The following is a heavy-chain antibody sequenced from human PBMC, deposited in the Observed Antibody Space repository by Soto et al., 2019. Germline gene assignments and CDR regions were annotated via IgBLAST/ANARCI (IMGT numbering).Heavy chain of an antibody. V-gene: IGHV4-31*03. Sequence: SETLSLTCNVSGDSISSGGYFWSWFRQRPGNGLEWVGYIYYRGNTYYNPSLKSRVTMSVDTSKNQFSLKVTSVTAADTAVYYCARTGRVPRFLEYLHNWFDPWGPGTLVTVSS. J-gene: IGHJ5*02. CDR1: GDSISSGGYF. CDR2: IYYRGNT. D-gene: IGHD3-3*01. CDR3: ARTGRVPRFLEYLHNWFDP.